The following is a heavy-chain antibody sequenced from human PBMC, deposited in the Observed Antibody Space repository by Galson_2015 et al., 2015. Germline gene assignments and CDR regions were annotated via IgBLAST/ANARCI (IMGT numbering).Heavy chain of an antibody. Sequence: AHIFSNDEKSYSTSLKSRLTISKDTSKSQVVLTMTNMDPVDTATYYCARAYSSSWQTHRGAFDIWGQGTMVTVSS. D-gene: IGHD6-13*01. CDR3: ARAYSSSWQTHRGAFDI. V-gene: IGHV2-26*01. CDR2: IFSNDEK. J-gene: IGHJ3*02.